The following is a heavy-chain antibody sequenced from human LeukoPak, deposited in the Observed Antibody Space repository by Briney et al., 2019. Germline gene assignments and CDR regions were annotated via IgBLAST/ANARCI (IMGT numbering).Heavy chain of an antibody. D-gene: IGHD3-10*01. J-gene: IGHJ4*02. V-gene: IGHV4-59*08. CDR3: ARHKPTGSYPLEL. Sequence: SETLSLTCTVSGGSISGYYWSWLRQPPGKGLEWIGHIYYTGSTNYNPSLRSRLTISLDTSTSQFSLRLSSATAADTAVYYCARHKPTGSYPLELWGQGTLVTVSS. CDR1: GGSISGYY. CDR2: IYYTGST.